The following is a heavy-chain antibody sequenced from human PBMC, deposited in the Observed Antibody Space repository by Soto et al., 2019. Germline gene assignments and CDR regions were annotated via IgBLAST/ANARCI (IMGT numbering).Heavy chain of an antibody. CDR2: ICNLENT. Sequence: PSEALALPCTISGSSVRRYFWSWIRQPPGKGLEWIGYICNLENTNYNPSLKSRVTISLDTSKTQISLKLSSVTAADTAVYYCARDPGGARDNTFDYWGQGKMVTV. J-gene: IGHJ4*02. CDR1: GSSVRRYF. D-gene: IGHD4-17*01. CDR3: ARDPGGARDNTFDY. V-gene: IGHV4-59*02.